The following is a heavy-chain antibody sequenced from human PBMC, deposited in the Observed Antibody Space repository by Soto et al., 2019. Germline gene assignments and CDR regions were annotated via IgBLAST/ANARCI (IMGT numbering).Heavy chain of an antibody. V-gene: IGHV1-69*01. J-gene: IGHJ6*03. Sequence: QVQLVQSGAEVREPGSSVKVSCKASGGTFSTYAISWVRQAPGRGLEWMGGIIPIFGTTNYARKFQGTVTLTADESTNTAYMGLSSVGSDDTAVYFCARAPPTWRAGSWYKGSEYNYYNMDVWGQGTTVTVSS. D-gene: IGHD2-15*01. CDR3: ARAPPTWRAGSWYKGSEYNYYNMDV. CDR2: IIPIFGTT. CDR1: GGTFSTYA.